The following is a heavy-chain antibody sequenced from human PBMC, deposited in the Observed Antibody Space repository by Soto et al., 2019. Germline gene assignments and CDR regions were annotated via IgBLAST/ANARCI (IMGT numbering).Heavy chain of an antibody. CDR1: GFTFSSYG. V-gene: IGHV3-30*18. D-gene: IGHD4-17*01. J-gene: IGHJ4*02. CDR2: ISYDGSNK. CDR3: AKLFMTTVTTGDVGASY. Sequence: GGSLRLSCAASGFTFSSYGMHWVRQAPGKGLEWVAVISYDGSNKYYADSVKGRFTISRDNSKNTLYLQMNSLRAEDTAVYYCAKLFMTTVTTGDVGASYWGQGTLVTVSS.